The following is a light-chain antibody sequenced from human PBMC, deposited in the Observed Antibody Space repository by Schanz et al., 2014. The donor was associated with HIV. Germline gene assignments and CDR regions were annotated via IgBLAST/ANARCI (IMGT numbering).Light chain of an antibody. Sequence: QSVLTQPPSVSGALGQRVTISCSGSRSNIGAGYDVHWYQQLPGTAPKLLIFGNKNRPSGVPDRFSGSKSGNTASLTVSGLQAEDEADYYCCSYAGTYTVIFGGGTKLTVL. CDR2: GNK. CDR1: RSNIGAGYD. CDR3: CSYAGTYTVI. J-gene: IGLJ2*01. V-gene: IGLV1-40*01.